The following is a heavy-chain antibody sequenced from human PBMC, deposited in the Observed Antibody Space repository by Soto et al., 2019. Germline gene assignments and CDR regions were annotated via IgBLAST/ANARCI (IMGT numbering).Heavy chain of an antibody. CDR1: GFIFSSFT. V-gene: IGHV3-21*01. CDR2: IRKSSSLI. Sequence: EVQLVESGGCLVKPGGSLRLSCVGSGFIFSSFTMTWFRQAPGMGLQYLASIRKSSSLIYYADSVRGRFTISRDNAKDSVFLELDSLRAEDPAVYYCVRGDARVHWGQGTLVTVSS. J-gene: IGHJ4*02. CDR3: VRGDARVH.